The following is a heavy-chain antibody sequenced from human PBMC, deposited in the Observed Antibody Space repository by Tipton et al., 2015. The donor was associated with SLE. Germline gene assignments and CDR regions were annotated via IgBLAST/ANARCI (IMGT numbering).Heavy chain of an antibody. CDR2: IYYSGST. CDR1: GGSISSSSYY. Sequence: TLSLTCTVSGGSISSSSYYWGWIRQPPGKGLEWIGSIYYSGSTYYNPSLKSRVTISVDTSKNQFSLKLSSVTAADTAVYYCARERGGGFWRASGYYFDYWGQGTLVTVSS. CDR3: ARERGGGFWRASGYYFDY. J-gene: IGHJ4*02. V-gene: IGHV4-39*02. D-gene: IGHD3-3*01.